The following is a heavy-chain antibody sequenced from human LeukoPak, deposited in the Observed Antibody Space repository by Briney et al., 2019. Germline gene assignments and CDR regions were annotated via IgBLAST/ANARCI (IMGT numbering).Heavy chain of an antibody. CDR3: ARGYSYGRGYFDY. Sequence: PGGSLRLSCAASGFTLSSYAMHWVRQAPGKGLEWVAVISYDGSNKYYADSVKGRFTISRDNSKNTLYLQMNSLRAEDTAVYYCARGYSYGRGYFDYWGQGTLVTVSS. V-gene: IGHV3-30*04. CDR1: GFTLSSYA. CDR2: ISYDGSNK. D-gene: IGHD5-18*01. J-gene: IGHJ4*02.